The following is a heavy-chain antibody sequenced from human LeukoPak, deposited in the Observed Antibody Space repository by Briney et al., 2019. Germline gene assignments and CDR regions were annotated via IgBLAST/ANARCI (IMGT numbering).Heavy chain of an antibody. CDR3: ARVNSAEWLVGFIFDY. CDR2: IISIFRTP. Sequence: SLTVSCKASGCTFSSYAISWVRQAPGQGVEWMGGIISIFRTPNYARKVQGRVTINADESTSTAYMEVSSLRSEDTAVYYCARVNSAEWLVGFIFDYWGQGTVVSVS. V-gene: IGHV1-69*01. CDR1: GCTFSSYA. J-gene: IGHJ4*02. D-gene: IGHD6-19*01.